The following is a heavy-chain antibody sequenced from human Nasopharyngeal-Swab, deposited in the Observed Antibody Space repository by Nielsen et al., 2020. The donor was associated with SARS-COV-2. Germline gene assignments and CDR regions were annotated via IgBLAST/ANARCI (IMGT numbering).Heavy chain of an antibody. J-gene: IGHJ4*02. D-gene: IGHD6-13*01. CDR2: ISAYNGNT. CDR1: GYTFTSYG. V-gene: IGHV1-18*01. CDR3: ARDPYGSTQQLAPRGELRHRPFDY. Sequence: ASVKVSCKASGYTFTSYGISWVRQAPGQGLEWMGWISAYNGNTNYAQKLQGRVTMTTDTSTSTAYMELRSLRSDDPAVYYCARDPYGSTQQLAPRGELRHRPFDYWGQGTLVTVSS.